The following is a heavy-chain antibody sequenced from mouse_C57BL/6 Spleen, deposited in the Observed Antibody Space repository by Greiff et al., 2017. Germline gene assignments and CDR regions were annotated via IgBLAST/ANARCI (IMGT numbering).Heavy chain of an antibody. CDR3: ARTGASGTEAMDY. CDR1: GYTFTSSW. D-gene: IGHD4-1*01. J-gene: IGHJ4*01. V-gene: IGHV1-55*01. Sequence: QVQLQQPGAELVKPGASVKMSCKASGYTFTSSWITWVKQRPGQGLEWIGDIYPGSGSTNYNEKFKSKATLTVDTSSSTAYMQLSSLTSEDSAVYYCARTGASGTEAMDYWGQGTSVTVSS. CDR2: IYPGSGST.